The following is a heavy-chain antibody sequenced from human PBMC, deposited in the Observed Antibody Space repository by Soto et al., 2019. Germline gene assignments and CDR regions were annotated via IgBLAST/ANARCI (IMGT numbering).Heavy chain of an antibody. CDR1: GYSFTSYW. CDR3: ARTSAAGKYYYGMDV. J-gene: IGHJ6*02. V-gene: IGHV5-51*01. CDR2: IYPGDSDT. D-gene: IGHD6-13*01. Sequence: GESLKISCKGSGYSFTSYWVGWVRQMPGKGLEWMGIIYPGDSDTRYSPSFQGQVTISADKSISTAYLQWSSLKASDTAMYYCARTSAAGKYYYGMDVWGQGTTVTAP.